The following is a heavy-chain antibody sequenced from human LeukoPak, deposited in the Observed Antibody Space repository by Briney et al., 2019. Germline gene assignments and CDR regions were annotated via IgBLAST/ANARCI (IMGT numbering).Heavy chain of an antibody. V-gene: IGHV3-23*01. D-gene: IGHD3-10*01. CDR1: GFTFSSYA. Sequence: GSLRLSCAASGFTFSSYAMSWVRQAPGKGLEWVSAISGSGGSTYYADSVKGRFTISRDNSKNTLYLQMNSLRAEDTAVYYCAKEPVLLWFGDERWFDPWGQGTLVTVSS. CDR2: ISGSGGST. CDR3: AKEPVLLWFGDERWFDP. J-gene: IGHJ5*02.